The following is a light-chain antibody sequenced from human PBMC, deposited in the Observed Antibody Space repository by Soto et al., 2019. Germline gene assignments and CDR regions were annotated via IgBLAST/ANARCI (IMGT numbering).Light chain of an antibody. CDR1: SSDVGGYNY. CDR3: SSYTSSSVYVV. Sequence: QSALTQPASVSGSPGQSITISCTGTSSDVGGYNYVSWYQQLPGKAPKLMIYDVSNRPSGVSNRFSGSKSGNTASLTISGLQAEDEADYYCSSYTSSSVYVVFGGGTKLTVL. CDR2: DVS. J-gene: IGLJ2*01. V-gene: IGLV2-14*03.